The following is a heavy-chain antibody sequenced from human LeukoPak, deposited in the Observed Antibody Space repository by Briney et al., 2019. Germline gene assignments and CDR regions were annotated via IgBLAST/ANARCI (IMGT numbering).Heavy chain of an antibody. V-gene: IGHV3-23*01. CDR3: AKDFHQRAWDQGISLFDS. D-gene: IGHD1-26*01. CDR1: EFIFSNYA. CDR2: IRANGDRT. J-gene: IGHJ4*02. Sequence: GGSLRLSCVGSEFIFSNYAMSWVRQAPGKGLEWVSAIRANGDRTHYADSVKGRFTISRDNSKNTVYLQMNSLRAEDTAVYYCAKDFHQRAWDQGISLFDSWGQGSQVTVSS.